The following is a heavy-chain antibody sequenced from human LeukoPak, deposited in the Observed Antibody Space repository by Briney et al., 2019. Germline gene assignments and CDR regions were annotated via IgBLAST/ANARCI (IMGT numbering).Heavy chain of an antibody. CDR3: ARAIVGATGFDY. Sequence: EGSLRLSCAASGFTVSSNYMSWVRQAPGKGLEWVSVIYSGGSTYYADSVKGRFTISRDNSKNTLFPHMNSLRAEDTAVYYCARAIVGATGFDYWGQGTLVTVSS. D-gene: IGHD1-26*01. J-gene: IGHJ4*02. CDR1: GFTVSSNY. CDR2: IYSGGST. V-gene: IGHV3-53*01.